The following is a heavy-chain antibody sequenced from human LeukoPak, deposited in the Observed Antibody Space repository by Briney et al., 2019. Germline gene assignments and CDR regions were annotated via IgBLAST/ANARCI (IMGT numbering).Heavy chain of an antibody. CDR3: ARGGRAFRDNWYFDL. CDR2: INHSGST. J-gene: IGHJ2*01. Sequence: SETLSLTCAVYGGSFSGYYWSWIRQPPGKGLEWIGEINHSGSTNYNPSLKSRVTMSVDTSKNQFSLRLSSVTAADTAVYYCARGGRAFRDNWYFDLWGRGTLVTVSS. CDR1: GGSFSGYY. V-gene: IGHV4-34*01. D-gene: IGHD5-24*01.